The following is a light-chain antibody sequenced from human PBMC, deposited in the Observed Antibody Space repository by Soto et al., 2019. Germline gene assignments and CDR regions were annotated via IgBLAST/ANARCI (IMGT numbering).Light chain of an antibody. Sequence: QSVLTQPASVSGSPGQSITISCTGTSGDIGSYNLLFWYQQHAGKAPKLMIYEDTKRPSGVSDRFSASKSGTTASLIISGLEAEDEADYYCCSYAGRNSWVFGGGTKLTVL. CDR1: SGDIGSYNL. CDR2: EDT. V-gene: IGLV2-23*01. J-gene: IGLJ3*02. CDR3: CSYAGRNSWV.